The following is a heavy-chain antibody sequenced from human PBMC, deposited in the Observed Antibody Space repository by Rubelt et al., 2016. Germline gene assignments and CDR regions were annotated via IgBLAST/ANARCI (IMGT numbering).Heavy chain of an antibody. CDR3: AKDFLCDY. Sequence: EVQLVESGGGLVQPGGSLRLSCAASGFTFSSSWMTWVRQDTRKRLEWVATINQDGSEKYYVDSVKGGLTIPRANAKNSLYLQMNSLRAEDTAVYYCAKDFLCDYWGQGSLVTVSS. V-gene: IGHV3-7*03. J-gene: IGHJ4*02. CDR1: GFTFSSSW. CDR2: INQDGSEK.